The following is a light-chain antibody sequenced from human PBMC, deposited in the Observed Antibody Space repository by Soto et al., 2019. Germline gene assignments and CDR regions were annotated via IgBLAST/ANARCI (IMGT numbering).Light chain of an antibody. CDR2: DAS. V-gene: IGKV3-15*01. Sequence: EIVMTQSPSTLSVSPGERATLSWRASQNIRGNLAWYQQKPGHPPTLLVSDASTRARNIPARFNGSGYGTEFNLAISSLQSEDFAVYYCHQYNTWPLTFGGGTKVDIK. J-gene: IGKJ4*01. CDR1: QNIRGN. CDR3: HQYNTWPLT.